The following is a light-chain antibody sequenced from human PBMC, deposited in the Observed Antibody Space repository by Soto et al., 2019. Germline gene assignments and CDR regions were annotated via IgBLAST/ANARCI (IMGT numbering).Light chain of an antibody. CDR1: SSDVGNYNS. J-gene: IGLJ3*02. CDR2: DVS. V-gene: IGLV2-8*01. Sequence: QSVLTQPPSASGSPGQSVTISCTGTSSDVGNYNSVSWYQQHPGKAPKLTIFDVSRRPSGVPHRFSGSKSGNTASLTVSGLQPEDEADYYCCSYSNSNDLVFGGGTKVTVL. CDR3: CSYSNSNDLV.